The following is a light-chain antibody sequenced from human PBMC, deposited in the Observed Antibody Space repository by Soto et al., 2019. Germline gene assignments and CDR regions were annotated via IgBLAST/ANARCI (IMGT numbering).Light chain of an antibody. CDR2: DAS. Sequence: DIQMTQSPSSLSASVGDRVTITCQASHHISDYLNWYQQRPGKAPKLLIYDASNLQTGVPIRFRGSVSGTHFTLTISSLQPEDASTYYYLQYDSVPRLFGGGTNVEI. J-gene: IGKJ4*01. CDR1: HHISDY. V-gene: IGKV1-33*01. CDR3: LQYDSVPRL.